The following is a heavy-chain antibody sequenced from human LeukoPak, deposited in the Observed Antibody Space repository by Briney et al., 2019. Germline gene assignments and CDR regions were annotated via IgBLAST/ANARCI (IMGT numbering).Heavy chain of an antibody. J-gene: IGHJ4*02. CDR3: VKDRYYGSGSYFDY. CDR1: GFTFSSYW. V-gene: IGHV3-7*03. CDR2: TKQDGSEK. D-gene: IGHD3-10*01. Sequence: GGSLRLSCAASGFTFSSYWMSWVRQAPGKGLEWVANTKQDGSEKYYVDSVKGRFTISRDNAKNSLYLQMNSLRAEDTALYYCVKDRYYGSGSYFDYWGQGTLVTVSS.